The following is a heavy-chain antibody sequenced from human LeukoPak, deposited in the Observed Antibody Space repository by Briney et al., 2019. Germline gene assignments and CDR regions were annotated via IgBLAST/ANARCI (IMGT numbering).Heavy chain of an antibody. CDR3: AREWAGYGSGSYYYY. CDR1: GGTFNNYA. Sequence: SVKVSCKASGGTFNNYAISWVRQAPGQGLEWMGGIIPLFGTANYAQKFLGRVIITADESTSTTHMYLSSLKSEDTAVYYCAREWAGYGSGSYYYYWGQGTLVTVSS. CDR2: IIPLFGTA. D-gene: IGHD3-10*01. V-gene: IGHV1-69*13. J-gene: IGHJ4*02.